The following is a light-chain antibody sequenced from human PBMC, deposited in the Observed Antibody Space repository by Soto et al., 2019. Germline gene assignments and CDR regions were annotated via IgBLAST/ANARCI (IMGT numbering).Light chain of an antibody. V-gene: IGLV2-14*01. Sequence: QSALTQPASVSGSPGQSITISCSGFSSDVGGYNYVCWYQQHPGKAPKLMIYDVSKRPLGVSNRFSGSKSGNTASLTISGLQAEDEADYYCSSYTSSSTLVFGGGTKVTVL. CDR2: DVS. J-gene: IGLJ2*01. CDR3: SSYTSSSTLV. CDR1: SSDVGGYNY.